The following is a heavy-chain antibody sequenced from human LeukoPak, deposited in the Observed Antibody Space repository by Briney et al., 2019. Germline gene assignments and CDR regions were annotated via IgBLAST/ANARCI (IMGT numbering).Heavy chain of an antibody. V-gene: IGHV3-48*02. CDR3: ARAGGLLWFGEVLESSDAFHI. J-gene: IGHJ3*02. Sequence: GGSLRLSCAASGFTFSSYGMHWVRQAPGKGLGWVSYISSGSSTIYYADSVKGRFTISRDNAKNSLYLQVNSLRDEDTAVYYCARAGGLLWFGEVLESSDAFHIWGQGTMVTVSS. CDR2: ISSGSSTI. CDR1: GFTFSSYG. D-gene: IGHD3-10*01.